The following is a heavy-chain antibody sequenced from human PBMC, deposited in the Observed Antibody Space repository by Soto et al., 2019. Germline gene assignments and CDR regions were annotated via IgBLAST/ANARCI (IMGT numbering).Heavy chain of an antibody. V-gene: IGHV2-5*02. D-gene: IGHD2-15*01. CDR2: IYCDDDK. CDR1: GFSLSTSGVG. CDR3: AHRPSYCSGGSCYSGFDY. J-gene: IGHJ4*02. Sequence: QITLKESGPTLVKPTQTLTLTCTFSGFSLSTSGVGVGWIRQPPGKALEWLALIYCDDDKRYSPSLKSRLTITKDTSKNQLVLTMTNMDPVDTAPYYCAHRPSYCSGGSCYSGFDYWGQGTLVTVSS.